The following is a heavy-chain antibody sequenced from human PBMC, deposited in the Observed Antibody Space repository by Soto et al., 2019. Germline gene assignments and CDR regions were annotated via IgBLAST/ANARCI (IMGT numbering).Heavy chain of an antibody. Sequence: QITLKESGPTLVKPTQTLTLTCTFSGFSFTTDGMGVGWIRQPPGKALEWLALIYWDDDKRYSPSLKSRLTITKDASRNRVVLTLTNIDPADTATYYCAHLCWAASGTRYYFGYWGQGTLVTVSS. J-gene: IGHJ4*02. CDR3: AHLCWAASGTRYYFGY. CDR1: GFSFTTDGMG. CDR2: IYWDDDK. D-gene: IGHD6-13*01. V-gene: IGHV2-5*02.